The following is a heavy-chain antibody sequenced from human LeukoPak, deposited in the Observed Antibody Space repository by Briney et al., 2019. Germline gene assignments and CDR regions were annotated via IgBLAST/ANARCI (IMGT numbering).Heavy chain of an antibody. Sequence: GGSLRLSCAASGFTFSSYGMHWVRQAPGKGLEWVAVISYDGSNKYYADSVKGRFTISGDNSKNTLYLQMNSLRAEDTAVYYCAKDGLYCSGGSCLYYFDYWGQGTLVTVSS. CDR1: GFTFSSYG. CDR2: ISYDGSNK. CDR3: AKDGLYCSGGSCLYYFDY. J-gene: IGHJ4*02. D-gene: IGHD2-15*01. V-gene: IGHV3-30*18.